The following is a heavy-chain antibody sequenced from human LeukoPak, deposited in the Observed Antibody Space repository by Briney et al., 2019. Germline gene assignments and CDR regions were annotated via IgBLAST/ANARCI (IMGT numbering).Heavy chain of an antibody. CDR1: GSTFTMYQ. CDR3: AREQRGGLSGNLGGLFASYYTYYYMDV. V-gene: IGHV1-46*01. Sequence: ASVKVSCKASGSTFTMYQIHWVRLAPGQGLEWMGMINPSDGATTYAQRFQGRVTLIRDMSTTTVYMDLHSLRFEDTAVYLCAREQRGGLSGNLGGLFASYYTYYYMDVWGGGTTVTVSS. D-gene: IGHD1-26*01. J-gene: IGHJ6*03. CDR2: INPSDGAT.